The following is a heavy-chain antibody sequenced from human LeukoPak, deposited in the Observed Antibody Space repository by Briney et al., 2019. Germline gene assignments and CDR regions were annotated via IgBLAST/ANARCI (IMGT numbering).Heavy chain of an antibody. D-gene: IGHD5-24*01. Sequence: GGSLRLSCAASGFTFSRHAMSWVRQAPGKGLEWVSTTGLNSVNTLCAESVQGRFSISRDNSKNTLDLQMDNLRVDGTAVYYCAKGDDIGKHPTRAYYFDTWGQGTLVTVSS. CDR2: TGLNSVNT. CDR1: GFTFSRHA. V-gene: IGHV3-23*01. J-gene: IGHJ4*02. CDR3: AKGDDIGKHPTRAYYFDT.